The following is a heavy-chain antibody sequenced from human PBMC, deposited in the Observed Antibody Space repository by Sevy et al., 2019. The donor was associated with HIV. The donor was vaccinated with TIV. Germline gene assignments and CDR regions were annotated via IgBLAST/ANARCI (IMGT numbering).Heavy chain of an antibody. J-gene: IGHJ4*02. CDR1: GYSFTSYW. Sequence: GESLKISCKGSGYSFTSYWIGWVRQMPGKGLELMGIIYPGYSDTRYSPSFQGRVTISADKSISTAYLQWSSLKASDTDMYYCAGRKILSWGGSSTSSSWLDYWGQGTLVTVSS. CDR3: AGRKILSWGGSSTSSSWLDY. D-gene: IGHD2-2*01. CDR2: IYPGYSDT. V-gene: IGHV5-51*01.